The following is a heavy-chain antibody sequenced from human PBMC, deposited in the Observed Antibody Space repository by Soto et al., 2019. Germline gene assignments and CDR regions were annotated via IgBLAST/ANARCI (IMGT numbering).Heavy chain of an antibody. CDR1: GYTFTSYY. D-gene: IGHD3-22*01. Sequence: GASVKVSCKASGYTFTSYYMHWVRQAPGQGLEWMGIINPIFGTANYAQKFQGRVTITADESTSTAYMELSSLRSEDTAVYYCARDPTYYYDSSGYSNWFDPWGQGTLVTVSS. J-gene: IGHJ5*02. CDR2: INPIFGTA. V-gene: IGHV1-69*13. CDR3: ARDPTYYYDSSGYSNWFDP.